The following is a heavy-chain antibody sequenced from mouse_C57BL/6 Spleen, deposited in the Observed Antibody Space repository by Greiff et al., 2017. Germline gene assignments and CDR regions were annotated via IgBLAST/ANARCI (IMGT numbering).Heavy chain of an antibody. CDR1: GYTFTDHT. CDR3: ARLPYYYGSSYGYFDV. D-gene: IGHD1-1*01. CDR2: IYPRDGST. J-gene: IGHJ1*03. Sequence: QVQLKESDAELVKPGASVKISCKVSGYTFTDHTLHWMKQRPEQGLEWIGYIYPRDGSTKYNEKFKGKATLTADKSSSTAYLHLNSLTSEDAAVYFCARLPYYYGSSYGYFDVWGTGTTVTVSS. V-gene: IGHV1-78*01.